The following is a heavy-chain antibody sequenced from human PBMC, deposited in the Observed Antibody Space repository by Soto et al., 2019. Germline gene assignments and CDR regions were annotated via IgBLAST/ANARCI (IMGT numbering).Heavy chain of an antibody. V-gene: IGHV3-48*01. CDR3: AKENGYSSSWFEFDY. CDR1: GFTFSSYS. Sequence: GGSLRLSCAASGFTFSSYSMNWVRQAPGKGLEWVSYISSSSSTIYYADSVKGRFTISRDNSKNTLYLQMNSLRAEDTAVYYCAKENGYSSSWFEFDYWGQGTLVTVSS. D-gene: IGHD6-13*01. J-gene: IGHJ4*02. CDR2: ISSSSSTI.